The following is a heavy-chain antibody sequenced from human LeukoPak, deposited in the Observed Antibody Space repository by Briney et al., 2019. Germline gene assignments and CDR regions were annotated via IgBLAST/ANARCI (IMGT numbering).Heavy chain of an antibody. Sequence: ASVKVSCKASGYTFTGYYMHWVRQAPGQGLEWMGWINPNSGGTNYAQKFQGRVTITADKSTSTAYMELSSLRSEDTAVYYCAGEEYRVMITFGGVTSWGQGTMVTVSS. CDR3: AGEEYRVMITFGGVTS. J-gene: IGHJ3*01. CDR1: GYTFTGYY. V-gene: IGHV1-2*02. D-gene: IGHD3-16*01. CDR2: INPNSGGT.